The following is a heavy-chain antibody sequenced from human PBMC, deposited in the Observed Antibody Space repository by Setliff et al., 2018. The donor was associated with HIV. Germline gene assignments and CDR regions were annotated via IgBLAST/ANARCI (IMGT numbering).Heavy chain of an antibody. D-gene: IGHD2-21*01. Sequence: ASVKVSCKASGGSFSSYGLSWVRQAPGQGLEWMGGIMPIFGTANYAQKFRGRVTITSDRSVSTAYMELSSLRSEDTAMYYCTRGRGIIGALVYWGQGTLVTVSS. CDR2: IMPIFGTA. CDR1: GGSFSSYG. J-gene: IGHJ4*02. CDR3: TRGRGIIGALVY. V-gene: IGHV1-69*05.